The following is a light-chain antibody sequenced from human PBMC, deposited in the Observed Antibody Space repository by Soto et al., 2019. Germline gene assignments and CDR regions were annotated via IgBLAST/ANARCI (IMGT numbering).Light chain of an antibody. CDR2: GAS. CDR1: QIVNNNC. J-gene: IGKJ1*01. CDR3: QQYASSPLT. Sequence: EIVLTHSPGTLSLSPGERATLSCRASQIVNNNCLAWYQQKPGQAPRLVIYGASSRATGIPDRFSASRSGADFTLTISRLEPEDFAVYYCQQYASSPLTFGQGTKVDI. V-gene: IGKV3-20*01.